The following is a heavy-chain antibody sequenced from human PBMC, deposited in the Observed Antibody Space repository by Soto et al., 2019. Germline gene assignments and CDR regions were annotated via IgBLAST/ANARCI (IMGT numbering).Heavy chain of an antibody. J-gene: IGHJ4*02. V-gene: IGHV3-23*01. CDR3: ARASWYYFDY. CDR2: ISASGLST. CDR1: GFTFNNCA. Sequence: GGSLRLSCAASGFTFNNCAMSWVRQAPGKGLVWLSGISASGLSTYYIDSVKGRFTISRDNSRNVLFLQMNSLRAEDTALYYCARASWYYFDYWGQGALVTVSS.